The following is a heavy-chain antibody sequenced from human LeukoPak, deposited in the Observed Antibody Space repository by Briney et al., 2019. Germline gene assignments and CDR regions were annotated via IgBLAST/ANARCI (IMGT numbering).Heavy chain of an antibody. CDR3: ASTSGWYEPIDY. J-gene: IGHJ4*02. D-gene: IGHD6-19*01. CDR2: IWYDGSNK. V-gene: IGHV3-33*01. CDR1: GFTFSSYG. Sequence: GGSLRHSCAASGFTFSSYGMHWVRQAPGKGLEWVAVIWYDGSNKYYADSVKGRFTISRDNSKNTLYLQMNSLRAEDTAVYYCASTSGWYEPIDYWGQGTLVTVSS.